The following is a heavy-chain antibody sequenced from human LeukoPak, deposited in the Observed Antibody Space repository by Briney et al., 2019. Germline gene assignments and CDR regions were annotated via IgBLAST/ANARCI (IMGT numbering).Heavy chain of an antibody. V-gene: IGHV4-38-2*02. J-gene: IGHJ3*01. CDR1: GYSISSGYY. Sequence: SKTLSLTCTVSGYSISSGYYWGWIRQPPGKGLEWIGSIYHSGSTYYNPSLKSRVTISVDTSKNQFSLKLSSVTAADTAVYYCARDGGSLSVWGQGTMVTVSS. CDR3: ARDGGSLSV. CDR2: IYHSGST. D-gene: IGHD1-26*01.